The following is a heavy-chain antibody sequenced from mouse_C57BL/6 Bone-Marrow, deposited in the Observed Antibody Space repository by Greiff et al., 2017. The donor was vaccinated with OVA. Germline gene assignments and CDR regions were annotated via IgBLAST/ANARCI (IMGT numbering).Heavy chain of an antibody. CDR3: ARNSLDY. V-gene: IGHV1-80*01. J-gene: IGHJ2*01. CDR2: IYPGDGDT. Sequence: QVQLQQSGAELVKPGASVKISCKASGYAFSSYWMNWVQQRPGKGLEWIGQIYPGDGDTNYNGKFKGKATLTADKSSSTAYMQLSSLTSEDSAVYFCARNSLDYWGQGTTLTVSS. CDR1: GYAFSSYW.